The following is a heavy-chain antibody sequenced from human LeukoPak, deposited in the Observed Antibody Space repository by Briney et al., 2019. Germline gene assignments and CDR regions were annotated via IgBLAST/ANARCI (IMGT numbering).Heavy chain of an antibody. V-gene: IGHV4-31*03. J-gene: IGHJ4*02. CDR1: GGSISSGGYY. Sequence: SQTLSLTCTVSGGSISSGGYYWSWIRQHPGKVLEWVGYIYYSGSTYYNPSLKSRVTISVDTSKNQFSLKLSSVTAADTAVYYCARGSYYYDSLWGQGTLVTVSS. D-gene: IGHD3-22*01. CDR3: ARGSYYYDSL. CDR2: IYYSGST.